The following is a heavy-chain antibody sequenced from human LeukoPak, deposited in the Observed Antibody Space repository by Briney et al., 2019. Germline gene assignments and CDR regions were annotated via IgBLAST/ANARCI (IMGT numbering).Heavy chain of an antibody. J-gene: IGHJ4*02. Sequence: GGSLRLSCAASGFTFSSYSMNWVRQAPGKGLEGVSYISSISSTIYYADSVTGRFTISRDNAKNSLYLKMNSLRAEDTAVYYCARDDGLRTFDYWGQGTLVTVSS. CDR2: ISSISSTI. CDR3: ARDDGLRTFDY. D-gene: IGHD4-17*01. V-gene: IGHV3-48*04. CDR1: GFTFSSYS.